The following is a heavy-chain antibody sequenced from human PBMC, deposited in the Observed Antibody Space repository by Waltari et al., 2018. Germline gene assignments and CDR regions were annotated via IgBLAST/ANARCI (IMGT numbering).Heavy chain of an antibody. CDR2: IYYSGST. J-gene: IGHJ6*02. D-gene: IGHD2-8*01. CDR3: VRDQFRLMAAGYHGMDV. Sequence: QVQLQESGPGLVKPSETLSLTCTVSGGSISSYYWSWIRQPPGKGLEWIGYIYYSGSTNYNPSLKSRVTISVDTSKNQFSLKLSSVTAADTAVYYCVRDQFRLMAAGYHGMDVWGQGTTVTVSS. CDR1: GGSISSYY. V-gene: IGHV4-59*01.